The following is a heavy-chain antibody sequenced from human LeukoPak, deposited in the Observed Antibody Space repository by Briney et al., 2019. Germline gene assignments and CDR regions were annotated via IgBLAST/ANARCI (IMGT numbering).Heavy chain of an antibody. J-gene: IGHJ5*02. V-gene: IGHV3-7*01. CDR2: INQDGSKK. CDR1: GFTFSSNC. D-gene: IGHD2/OR15-2a*01. CDR3: ARIPNSAPFPNWFDP. Sequence: PWGSLSRSCAASGFTFSSNCMSWVRQAPGQGLEWVANINQDGSKKYYVDSVKGRFTISRDNARYSLYLQMNSLRAEDTAAYYCARIPNSAPFPNWFDPWGQGVLVTVSS.